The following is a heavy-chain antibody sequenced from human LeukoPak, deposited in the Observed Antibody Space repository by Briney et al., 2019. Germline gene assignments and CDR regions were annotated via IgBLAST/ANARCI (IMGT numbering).Heavy chain of an antibody. CDR2: INPNSGDT. Sequence: GASVKVSCKASGYTFTGYYLHWVRQAPGQGLEWMGWINPNSGDTNYGQKFQGRVTMTRDTSISTAYMELSRLRSDDTAVYYCARDLLLDGDYFDYWGQGTLVTVSS. CDR1: GYTFTGYY. V-gene: IGHV1-2*02. J-gene: IGHJ4*02. CDR3: ARDLLLDGDYFDY. D-gene: IGHD5/OR15-5a*01.